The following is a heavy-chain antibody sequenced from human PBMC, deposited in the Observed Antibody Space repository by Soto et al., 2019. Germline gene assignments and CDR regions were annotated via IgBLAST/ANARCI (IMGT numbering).Heavy chain of an antibody. J-gene: IGHJ6*02. CDR1: GYTFISFS. V-gene: IGHV1-3*01. CDR3: ARGRGYSVGSNGVDV. CDR2: ITAGNDNT. Sequence: QVLLVQSGAQVKTPGASVKVSCKASGYTFISFSIHWLRQAPGQRPEWMGWITAGNDNTYFSQKFQGRVTITRDTFANTVYMEVSSLRSEDTAVYYCARGRGYSVGSNGVDVWGQGTTVIVSS. D-gene: IGHD5-18*01.